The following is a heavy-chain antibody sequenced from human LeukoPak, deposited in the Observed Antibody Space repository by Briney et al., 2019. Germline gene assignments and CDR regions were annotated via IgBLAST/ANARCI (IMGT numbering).Heavy chain of an antibody. D-gene: IGHD6-13*01. CDR2: INPNSGGT. J-gene: IGHJ6*02. Sequence: GASVKVSCKASGYTFTGYYMHWVRQAPGQGLEWMGWINPNSGGTNYAQKFQGRVTMTGDTSISTAYMELSRLRSDDTAVYYCARDKSGRQQLVYYYYYGMDVWGQGTTVTVSS. V-gene: IGHV1-2*02. CDR1: GYTFTGYY. CDR3: ARDKSGRQQLVYYYYYGMDV.